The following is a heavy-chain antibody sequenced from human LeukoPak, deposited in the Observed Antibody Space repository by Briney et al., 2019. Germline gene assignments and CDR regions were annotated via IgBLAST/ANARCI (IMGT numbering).Heavy chain of an antibody. Sequence: GGSLRLSCAASGFAFSSYAMSWVRQAPGKGLEWVSAISGSGGSTYYADSVKGRFTISRDNSKNTLYLQMNSLRAEDTAVYYCAKDTGYYFSEPGYFDYWGQGTLVTVSS. CDR2: ISGSGGST. J-gene: IGHJ4*02. V-gene: IGHV3-23*01. D-gene: IGHD3-3*01. CDR1: GFAFSSYA. CDR3: AKDTGYYFSEPGYFDY.